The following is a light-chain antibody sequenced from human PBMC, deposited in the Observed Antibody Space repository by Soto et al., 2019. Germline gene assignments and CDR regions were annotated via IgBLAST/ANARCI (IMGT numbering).Light chain of an antibody. Sequence: DIQLTQSPSFLSASVGDRVTITCRASQGISSYLAWYQQKPGKAPKLLIYAASTLQSGVPSRFSGSRSGTEFTLTISSLQPEDFATYYGQQLNSYPITVGQGTRLEIK. CDR3: QQLNSYPIT. CDR1: QGISSY. J-gene: IGKJ5*01. CDR2: AAS. V-gene: IGKV1-9*01.